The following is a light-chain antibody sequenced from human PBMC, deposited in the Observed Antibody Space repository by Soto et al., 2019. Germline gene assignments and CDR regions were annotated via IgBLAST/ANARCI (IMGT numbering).Light chain of an antibody. CDR3: HQKYRLPRT. Sequence: DIEMTQSPSSLSASVGDRLTITCRSSQSISTYLNWYQKKPGKAPKSLIYGASTLQSGVPSRFSGSGSGTDFTLTISSLQPEDFATYFCHQKYRLPRTFGQGTKVDI. V-gene: IGKV1-39*01. CDR1: QSISTY. J-gene: IGKJ1*01. CDR2: GAS.